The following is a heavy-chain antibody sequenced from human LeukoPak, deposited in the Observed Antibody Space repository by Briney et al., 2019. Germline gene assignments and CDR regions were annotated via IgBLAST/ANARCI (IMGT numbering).Heavy chain of an antibody. J-gene: IGHJ6*03. CDR1: GFTFSSYS. D-gene: IGHD6-6*01. CDR2: ISSSSSYI. Sequence: PGGSLRLSCAASGFTFSSYSMNWVRQAPRKGLEWVSSISSSSSYIYYADSVKGRFTISRDNAKNSLYLQMNSLRAEDTAVYYCAREEQLGPHARYYYYMDVWGKGTTVTVSS. CDR3: AREEQLGPHARYYYYMDV. V-gene: IGHV3-21*01.